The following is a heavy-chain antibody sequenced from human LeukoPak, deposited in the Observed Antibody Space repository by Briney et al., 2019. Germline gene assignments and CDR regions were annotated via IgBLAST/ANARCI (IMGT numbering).Heavy chain of an antibody. CDR1: GFIVSSNC. CDR3: AKLGKTENHYGSGRFSYYYYMDV. J-gene: IGHJ6*03. Sequence: PGGSLRLSCAASGFIVSSNCMNWVRQAPGKGLEWVSIIKSDGSTNYADSLKGRFTISRDNAKNSLYLQMNSLRAEDTAVYYCAKLGKTENHYGSGRFSYYYYMDVWGKGTTVTISS. CDR2: IKSDGST. D-gene: IGHD3-10*01. V-gene: IGHV3-53*01.